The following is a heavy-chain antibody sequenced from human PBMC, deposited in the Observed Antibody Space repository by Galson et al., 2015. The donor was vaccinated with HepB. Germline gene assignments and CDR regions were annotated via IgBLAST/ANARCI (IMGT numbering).Heavy chain of an antibody. Sequence: SVKVSCKASGYTFIDYAMTWVRQAPGQGLEWVGCIRVYNGHTIYAQEVKGRVTLTTDTSTSTPYMELNNLTAADTAVYYCSRDPMDWGQGTLVTVSS. D-gene: IGHD2-8*01. J-gene: IGHJ4*02. CDR3: SRDPMD. CDR2: IRVYNGHT. V-gene: IGHV1-18*01. CDR1: GYTFIDYA.